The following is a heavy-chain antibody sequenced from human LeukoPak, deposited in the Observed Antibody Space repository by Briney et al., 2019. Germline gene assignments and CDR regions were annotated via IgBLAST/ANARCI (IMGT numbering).Heavy chain of an antibody. CDR2: INHSGST. D-gene: IGHD3-16*02. J-gene: IGHJ5*02. CDR3: ARAPGVRGSYRFSWFDP. Sequence: PSETLSLTCAVYGGSFSGYYWSWIRQPPGKGLEWIEEINHSGSTNYNPSLKSRVTISVDTSKNQFSLKLSSVTAADTAVYYCARAPGVRGSYRFSWFDPWGQGTLVTVSS. V-gene: IGHV4-34*01. CDR1: GGSFSGYY.